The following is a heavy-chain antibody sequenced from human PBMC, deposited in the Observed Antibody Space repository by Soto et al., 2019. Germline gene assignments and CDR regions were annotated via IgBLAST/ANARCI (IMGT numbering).Heavy chain of an antibody. CDR2: IYNSGNT. D-gene: IGHD2-21*02. CDR3: ARGSDGVWNWFDP. V-gene: IGHV4-30-2*01. CDR1: GGSMSSGFYS. J-gene: IGHJ5*02. Sequence: PSETVSLTCAVSGGSMSSGFYSWSWIRQPPGQGLEWIGYIYNSGNTYYNPSLMSRVTISVDRSQNHFSLKLTSVTAADTAVYYCARGSDGVWNWFDPWGQGTQVTVSS.